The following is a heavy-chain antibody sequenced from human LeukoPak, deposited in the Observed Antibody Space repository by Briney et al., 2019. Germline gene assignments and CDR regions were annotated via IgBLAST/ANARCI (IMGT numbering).Heavy chain of an antibody. CDR1: GGSFSGYY. Sequence: SETLSLTCAVYGGSFSGYYWSWIRQPPGKGLEWIGEINHSGSTNYNPSLKSRVTISVDTSKNQFSLKLSSVTAADTAVYYCARGFIAAADYWGQGTLVTVSS. D-gene: IGHD6-13*01. J-gene: IGHJ4*02. CDR3: ARGFIAAADY. V-gene: IGHV4-34*01. CDR2: INHSGST.